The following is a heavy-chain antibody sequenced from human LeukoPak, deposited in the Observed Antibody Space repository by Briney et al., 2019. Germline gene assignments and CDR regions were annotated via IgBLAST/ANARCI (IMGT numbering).Heavy chain of an antibody. Sequence: GGSLRLSCAASGFTFSSYWMSWVRQAPGKGLEWVANIKQDGSEKYYVDSVKGRFTISRDNAKNPLYLQMNSLRAEDTAVYYCARTQWLGDYGMDVRGQGTTVTVSS. D-gene: IGHD6-19*01. CDR1: GFTFSSYW. V-gene: IGHV3-7*01. J-gene: IGHJ6*02. CDR2: IKQDGSEK. CDR3: ARTQWLGDYGMDV.